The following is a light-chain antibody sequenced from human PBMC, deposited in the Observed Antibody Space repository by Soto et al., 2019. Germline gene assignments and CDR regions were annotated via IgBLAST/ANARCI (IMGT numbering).Light chain of an antibody. J-gene: IGLJ3*02. CDR3: AAWDDRLNGWV. CDR2: GNN. CDR1: SSNIEINP. V-gene: IGLV1-44*01. Sequence: QSVLTQPPSASGTPGQRVTIPWSGSSSNIEINPVNWYQQLPGAAPKLLFSGNNQRPSGVPDRFSRSKSGSSASLAISGLQSVDEADYYCAAWDDRLNGWVFGGGTKLTVL.